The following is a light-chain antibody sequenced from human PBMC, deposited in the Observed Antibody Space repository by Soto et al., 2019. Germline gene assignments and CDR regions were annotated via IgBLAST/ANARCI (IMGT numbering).Light chain of an antibody. Sequence: ELVMTPSPATLSVSGGGVDPVGCRASQSGSSNLAWYQQKPGQAPSLLIYGASTRATGTPARFSGSGSGTEFTLTISSLQSEDFAVYYCQQYIRWPRTFGGGTKVDIK. J-gene: IGKJ4*01. CDR1: QSGSSN. CDR2: GAS. V-gene: IGKV3-15*01. CDR3: QQYIRWPRT.